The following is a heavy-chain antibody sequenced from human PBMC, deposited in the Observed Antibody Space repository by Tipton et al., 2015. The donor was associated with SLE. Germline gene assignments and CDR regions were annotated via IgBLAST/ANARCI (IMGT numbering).Heavy chain of an antibody. D-gene: IGHD2-15*01. Sequence: TLSLTCTVSGGSLNNHFCSWIRQSAGKGLEWIGRVSPSGGTNYNPSLKSRVTMSVDTSKNQFSLKLSSVTAADTAVYYCARGGCSGGSGGSCYPYYYGMDVWGQGTTVTVSS. V-gene: IGHV4-4*07. J-gene: IGHJ6*02. CDR3: ARGGCSGGSGGSCYPYYYGMDV. CDR2: VSPSGGT. CDR1: GGSLNNHF.